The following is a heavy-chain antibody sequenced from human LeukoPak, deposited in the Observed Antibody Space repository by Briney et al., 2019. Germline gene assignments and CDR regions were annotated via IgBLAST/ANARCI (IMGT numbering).Heavy chain of an antibody. D-gene: IGHD3-22*01. CDR2: ISSSSSYI. J-gene: IGHJ4*02. CDR1: GFTFSSYS. CDR3: ARLGRDDRSGYYYY. Sequence: GGSLRLSCAASGFTFSSYSMNWVRQAPGKGLEWVSSISSSSSYIYYADSVKGRFTISRDNAKNSLYLQMNSLRAEDTAVYYSARLGRDDRSGYYYYWGQGTLVTVSS. V-gene: IGHV3-21*01.